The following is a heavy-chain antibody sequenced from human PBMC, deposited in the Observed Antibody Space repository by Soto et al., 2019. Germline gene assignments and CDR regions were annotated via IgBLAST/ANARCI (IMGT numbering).Heavy chain of an antibody. V-gene: IGHV3-23*01. CDR2: ISGSGGST. J-gene: IGHJ3*02. D-gene: IGHD1-26*01. Sequence: EVQLLESGGGLVQPGGSLRLSCAASGFTFSSYAMSWVRQAPGKGLEWVSAISGSGGSTYYADSVKGRFPISRDNSENTLYLQMNSVRAEDTVVYYGAKDPRVLWDAFDIWGQGTMVTVSS. CDR1: GFTFSSYA. CDR3: AKDPRVLWDAFDI.